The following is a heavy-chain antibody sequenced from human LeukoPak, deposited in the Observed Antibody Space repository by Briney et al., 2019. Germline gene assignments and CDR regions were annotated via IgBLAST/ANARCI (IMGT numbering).Heavy chain of an antibody. J-gene: IGHJ4*02. CDR2: IYWNDDK. D-gene: IGHD3-3*01. CDR3: AHIRISHDFWSGYYEVIFDY. Sequence: KTSGPTLVNPTQTLTLTCTFSGFSLSTSGVGVGWIRQPPGKALEWLALIYWNDDKRYSPSLKSRLTITKDTSKNQVVLTMTNMDPVDTATYYCAHIRISHDFWSGYYEVIFDYWGQGTLVTVSS. CDR1: GFSLSTSGVG. V-gene: IGHV2-5*01.